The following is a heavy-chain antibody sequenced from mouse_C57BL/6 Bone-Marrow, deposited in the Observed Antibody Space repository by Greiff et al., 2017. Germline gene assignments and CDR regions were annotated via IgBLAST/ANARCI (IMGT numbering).Heavy chain of an antibody. CDR3: ARSYDYDDYTLDD. D-gene: IGHD2-4*01. J-gene: IGHJ4*01. CDR1: GYTFTNYW. V-gene: IGHV1-64*01. Sequence: QVQLQQPGAELVKPGASVKLSCKASGYTFTNYWMHWVKQRPGQGLEWIGMMHPNGGSPDYNEKFKSEATLSVDKSSRTAYMELSSLTSEDSAVYYCARSYDYDDYTLDDWGQETSVTASS. CDR2: MHPNGGSP.